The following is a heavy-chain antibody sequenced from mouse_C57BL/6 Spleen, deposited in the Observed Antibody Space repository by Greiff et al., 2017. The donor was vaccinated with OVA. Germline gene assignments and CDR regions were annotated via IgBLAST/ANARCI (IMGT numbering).Heavy chain of an antibody. CDR1: GFNIKNTY. Sequence: EVKLVESVAELVRPGASVKLSCTASGFNIKNTYMHWVKQRPEQGLEWIGRIDPANGNTKYAPKFQGKATITADTSSNTAYLQLSSLTSEDTAIYYCARRSSGYYYAMDYWGQGTSVTVSS. V-gene: IGHV14-3*01. CDR2: IDPANGNT. D-gene: IGHD3-2*02. J-gene: IGHJ4*01. CDR3: ARRSSGYYYAMDY.